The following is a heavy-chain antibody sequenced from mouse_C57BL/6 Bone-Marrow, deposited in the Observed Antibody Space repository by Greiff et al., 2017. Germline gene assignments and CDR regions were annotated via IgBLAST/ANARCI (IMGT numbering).Heavy chain of an antibody. CDR2: RDPNSGGN. V-gene: IGHV1-72*01. J-gene: IGHJ3*01. Sequence: QVQLQQPGAELVKPGASVKLSCKASGYTFTSYWMHWVKQRAGRGREWIGRRDPNSGGNKYNEKFKSKATLTVDKPSSTAYMQLSSLTSEDSAVYYCARWLLGFAYWGQGTLVTVSA. CDR1: GYTFTSYW. D-gene: IGHD2-3*01. CDR3: ARWLLGFAY.